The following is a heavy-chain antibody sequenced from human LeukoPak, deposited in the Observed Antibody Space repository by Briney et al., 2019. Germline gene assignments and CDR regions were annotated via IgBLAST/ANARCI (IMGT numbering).Heavy chain of an antibody. Sequence: SETLSLICTVSGGSISTYYWSWIRQAPGKGLEWIGYIHVSGGTNYDPSLKSRVSISIDTSKKQFSLKLSSVTAADTAVYYCAKGTSKVVTPNYYYYYSMDVWGKGTTVTVSS. D-gene: IGHD4-23*01. CDR2: IHVSGGT. J-gene: IGHJ6*03. CDR3: AKGTSKVVTPNYYYYYSMDV. CDR1: GGSISTYY. V-gene: IGHV4-4*09.